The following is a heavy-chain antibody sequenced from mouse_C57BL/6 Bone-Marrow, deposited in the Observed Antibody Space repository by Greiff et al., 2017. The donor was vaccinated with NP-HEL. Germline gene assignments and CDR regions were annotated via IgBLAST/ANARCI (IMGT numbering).Heavy chain of an antibody. D-gene: IGHD3-2*02. CDR2: FHPYNDDT. Sequence: VQLKESGAELVKPGASVKMSCKASGYTFTTYPIEWMKQNHGKSLEWIGNFHPYNDDTKYNEKFKGKATLTVEKSSSTVYLELSRLTSDDSAVYYCARGGSGYEGYAMDYWGQGTSVTVSS. J-gene: IGHJ4*01. V-gene: IGHV1-47*01. CDR1: GYTFTTYP. CDR3: ARGGSGYEGYAMDY.